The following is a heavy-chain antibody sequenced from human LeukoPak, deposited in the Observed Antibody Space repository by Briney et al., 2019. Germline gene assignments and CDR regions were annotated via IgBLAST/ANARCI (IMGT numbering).Heavy chain of an antibody. CDR3: VKDEWYGSSSYFDF. V-gene: IGHV3-74*01. J-gene: IGHJ4*02. D-gene: IGHD6-6*01. CDR2: INRDGSSA. Sequence: GGSLRLSCAASGFTLSSYWMHWVRQAPGKGLVWVSRINRDGSSANYADSVRGRFTISRDNSKNTLYLQLNSLRADDTAVYYCVKDEWYGSSSYFDFWGQGTLVTVSS. CDR1: GFTLSSYW.